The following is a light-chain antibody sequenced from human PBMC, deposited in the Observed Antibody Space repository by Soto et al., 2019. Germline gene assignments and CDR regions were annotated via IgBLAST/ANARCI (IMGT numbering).Light chain of an antibody. CDR3: TSSTRASTPYV. V-gene: IGLV2-14*01. CDR1: SSDVGRYTY. Sequence: QSALTQPASVSGSPGQSITISCVGTSSDVGRYTYVSWYQQYPGKAPKLIIYDVYNRPSGVSNRFSGSKSGNTASLTISGRQAEDEAAYYCTSSTRASTPYVFGSGTKLTVL. J-gene: IGLJ1*01. CDR2: DVY.